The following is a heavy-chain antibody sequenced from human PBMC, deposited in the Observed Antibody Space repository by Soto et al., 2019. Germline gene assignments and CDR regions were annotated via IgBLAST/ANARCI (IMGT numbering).Heavy chain of an antibody. J-gene: IGHJ4*02. D-gene: IGHD4-4*01. V-gene: IGHV3-23*01. CDR1: GFTFSSYA. CDR2: ISGSGGIT. Sequence: PGGSLRLSCAASGFTFSSYAMSWVRQAPGKGLEWVSAISGSGGITLYPDSVKGRFTISRDNSENTLYLQMNSLRAEDTAVYYCAKYMTTSTVVFEFWGEGTLVTVS. CDR3: AKYMTTSTVVFEF.